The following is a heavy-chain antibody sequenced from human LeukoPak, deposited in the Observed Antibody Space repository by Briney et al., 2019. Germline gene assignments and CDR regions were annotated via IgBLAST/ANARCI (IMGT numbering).Heavy chain of an antibody. Sequence: SSETLSLTCAVYGGSSSGYYWSWIRQPPGKRLEWIGEINHSGSTNYNPSLKSRVTISVDTSKYQFSLKLSSVTAADTAVYYCARGELWFGELLGLNYWGQGTLVTVSS. V-gene: IGHV4-34*01. D-gene: IGHD3-10*01. J-gene: IGHJ4*02. CDR3: ARGELWFGELLGLNY. CDR2: INHSGST. CDR1: GGSSSGYY.